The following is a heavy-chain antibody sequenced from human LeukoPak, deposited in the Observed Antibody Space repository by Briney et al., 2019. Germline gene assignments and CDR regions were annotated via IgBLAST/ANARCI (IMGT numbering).Heavy chain of an antibody. Sequence: GASVKVSCKASGYIFTNYAIHWVRQAPGQRLEWMGWINAGNGKANYSQKFRGRVSLTRDTSASTAYMELSSLRSEDTAVYYCSGGRSGWSYWGQGTLVTVSS. CDR2: INAGNGKA. V-gene: IGHV1-3*01. D-gene: IGHD6-19*01. J-gene: IGHJ4*02. CDR1: GYIFTNYA. CDR3: SGGRSGWSY.